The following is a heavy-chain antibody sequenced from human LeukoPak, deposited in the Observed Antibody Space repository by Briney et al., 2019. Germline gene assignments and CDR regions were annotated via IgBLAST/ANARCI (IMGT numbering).Heavy chain of an antibody. D-gene: IGHD3-22*01. CDR2: IYYSGST. V-gene: IGHV4-39*01. Sequence: PSETLSLTCTVSGDSISSSSYYWGWIRQPPGKGLEWIGSIYYSGSTYYNPSLKSRVTISVDTSKNQFSLKLSSVTAADTAVYYCARHSDYYDSSGRIDYWGQGTLVTVSS. J-gene: IGHJ4*02. CDR3: ARHSDYYDSSGRIDY. CDR1: GDSISSSSYY.